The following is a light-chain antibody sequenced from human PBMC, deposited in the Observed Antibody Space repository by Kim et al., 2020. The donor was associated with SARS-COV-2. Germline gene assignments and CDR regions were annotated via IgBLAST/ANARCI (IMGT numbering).Light chain of an antibody. CDR2: VNSDGSH. J-gene: IGLJ3*02. CDR1: SGHSTYA. CDR3: QTWGTGIRV. Sequence: QLVLTQSPSASASLGASVKLTCSLSSGHSTYAIAWHQQQPETGPRYLMTVNSDGSHRKGDGIPDRFSGSSSGAERYLTISSLQSEDEADYYCQTWGTGIRVFGGGTQLTVL. V-gene: IGLV4-69*01.